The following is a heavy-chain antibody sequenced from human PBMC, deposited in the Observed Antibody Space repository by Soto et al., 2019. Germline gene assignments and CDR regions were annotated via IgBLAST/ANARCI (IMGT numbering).Heavy chain of an antibody. J-gene: IGHJ4*02. CDR3: ARGQDRSKGGDN. Sequence: ASETLSPTCAVFGGSFSGYYWTGVRQPPGKGLEWIGELTHDGNINYNPSLKSRVTISVDTSKNQFSLRLSFVTAADTAVYFCARGQDRSKGGDNRAQRTLVTGSS. V-gene: IGHV4-34*01. CDR2: LTHDGNI. D-gene: IGHD3-22*01. CDR1: GGSFSGYY.